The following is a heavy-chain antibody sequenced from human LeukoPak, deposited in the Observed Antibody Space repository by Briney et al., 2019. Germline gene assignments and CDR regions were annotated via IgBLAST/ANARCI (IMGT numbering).Heavy chain of an antibody. CDR1: GFTFSSYA. J-gene: IGHJ4*02. D-gene: IGHD3-9*01. Sequence: GGSLRLSCAASGFTFSSYAMSWVRQAPGKGLKWVSAISGSGGSTYYADSVKGRFTISRDNSKNTPYLQMNSLRAEDTAVYYCAKVRGYDILTGYPSGFDYWGQGTLVTVSS. CDR2: ISGSGGST. V-gene: IGHV3-23*01. CDR3: AKVRGYDILTGYPSGFDY.